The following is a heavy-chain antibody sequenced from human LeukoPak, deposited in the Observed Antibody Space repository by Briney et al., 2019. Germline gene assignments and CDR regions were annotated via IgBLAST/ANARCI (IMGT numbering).Heavy chain of an antibody. CDR3: ARVAKERVGGVYYFDY. J-gene: IGHJ4*02. V-gene: IGHV3-13*01. Sequence: PGGSLRLSCAASGSTFSDYDMHWVRQPTGKGLEWVAAIGTAGDTYYTGSVKGRFTISRENAKNSLYLQMNSLRAGDTAVYYCARVAKERVGGVYYFDYWGQGTLVTVSS. CDR1: GSTFSDYD. CDR2: IGTAGDT. D-gene: IGHD1-1*01.